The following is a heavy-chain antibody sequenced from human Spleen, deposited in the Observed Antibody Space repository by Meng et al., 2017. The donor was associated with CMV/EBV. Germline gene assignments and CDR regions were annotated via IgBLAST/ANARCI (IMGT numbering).Heavy chain of an antibody. Sequence: VSVKVSCKVSGYTLTELSMHWVRQAPGKGLEWMGGFDPEDGETIYAQKFQGRVTMTEDTSTDTAYMELSSLRSEDTAVYYCATVVALTTVTTRDYVAPYNWFDPWGQGTLVTVSS. V-gene: IGHV1-24*01. CDR3: ATVVALTTVTTRDYVAPYNWFDP. D-gene: IGHD4-11*01. CDR2: FDPEDGET. J-gene: IGHJ5*02. CDR1: GYTLTELS.